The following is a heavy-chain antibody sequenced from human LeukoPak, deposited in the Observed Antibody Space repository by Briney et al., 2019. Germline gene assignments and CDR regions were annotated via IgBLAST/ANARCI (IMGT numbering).Heavy chain of an antibody. V-gene: IGHV3-30*18. D-gene: IGHD2-2*01. J-gene: IGHJ4*02. Sequence: AGSLRLSCAASGFTFSSYGMHWVRQAPGKGLHWVAVISYDGSNKYYADSVKGRVTISRDNSKNTLYLQMNSLRAEDTAVYYCAKEGDIVVVPAAFPLDYWGPGTLVTVSS. CDR3: AKEGDIVVVPAAFPLDY. CDR2: ISYDGSNK. CDR1: GFTFSSYG.